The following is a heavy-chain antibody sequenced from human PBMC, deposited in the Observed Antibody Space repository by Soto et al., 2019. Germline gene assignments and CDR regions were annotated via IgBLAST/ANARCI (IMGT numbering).Heavy chain of an antibody. J-gene: IGHJ4*02. V-gene: IGHV4-61*08. CDR1: GGSISSGGYS. Sequence: PSETLSLTCAVSGGSISSGGYSWSWIRQPPGKGLEWIGNIYDSGGTNYNPSLRSRVAISVDTSKNQFSLKLSSVTAAGTAVYYCARSGGSYLSFDYWGQGTRVTVSS. CDR3: ARSGGSYLSFDY. D-gene: IGHD1-26*01. CDR2: IYDSGGT.